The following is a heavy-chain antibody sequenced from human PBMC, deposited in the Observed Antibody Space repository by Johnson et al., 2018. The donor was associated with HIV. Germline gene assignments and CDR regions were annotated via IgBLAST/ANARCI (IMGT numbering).Heavy chain of an antibody. Sequence: VQLVESGGGVVRPGGSLRLSCAASGFTFDDYGMSWVRQAPGKGLEWVSIIYSGGSTYYAESVKGRFTISRDTSKNMLYLQMNSLRPEDTAVYYCMRGSFTDDAFDVWGLGTMVTVSS. CDR2: IYSGGST. D-gene: IGHD1-26*01. CDR1: GFTFDDYG. V-gene: IGHV3-66*01. CDR3: MRGSFTDDAFDV. J-gene: IGHJ3*01.